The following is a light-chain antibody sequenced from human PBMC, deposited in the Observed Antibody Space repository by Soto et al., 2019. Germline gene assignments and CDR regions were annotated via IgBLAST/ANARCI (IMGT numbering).Light chain of an antibody. CDR2: AAS. CDR3: QKYSSAVWT. CDR1: QGISTY. J-gene: IGKJ1*01. V-gene: IGKV1-27*01. Sequence: DIQMTQSPSSLSASVGDRVTITCRASQGISTYLAWYQQKPGKVPKLLIYAASTLQSGVPSRFSGSGSGTDFTLTISSLQPEDVATYYCQKYSSAVWTFGHGTKVEIK.